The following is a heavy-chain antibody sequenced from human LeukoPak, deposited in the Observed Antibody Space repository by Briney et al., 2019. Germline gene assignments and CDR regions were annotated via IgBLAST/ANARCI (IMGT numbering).Heavy chain of an antibody. V-gene: IGHV3-7*01. Sequence: GGSLRLSCAASGFTFSNSWMNWVRQAPGKGLEWVADINQDGSGKFYVDSMKGRFTVSRDSAKNSLYLQMNSLRAEDTAVYYCARDPDHGPLDFWGQGTLVTVSS. J-gene: IGHJ4*02. CDR2: INQDGSGK. D-gene: IGHD4-17*01. CDR1: GFTFSNSW. CDR3: ARDPDHGPLDF.